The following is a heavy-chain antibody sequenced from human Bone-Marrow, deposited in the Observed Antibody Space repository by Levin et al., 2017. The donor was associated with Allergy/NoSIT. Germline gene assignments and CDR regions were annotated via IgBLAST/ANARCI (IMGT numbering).Heavy chain of an antibody. CDR3: ARASLPTVVTDYCYYGMDR. CDR2: IRQDGSDK. V-gene: IGHV3-7*03. D-gene: IGHD4-23*01. J-gene: IGHJ6*02. CDR1: GFIFGHFW. Sequence: GASVKVSCAASGFIFGHFWMTWVRQAPGKGLEWVANIRQDGSDKYYVDSVKGRFTIPRDSATDSVYLEMNDLRVEDTGVYYCARASLPTVVTDYCYYGMDRWGQGTAV.